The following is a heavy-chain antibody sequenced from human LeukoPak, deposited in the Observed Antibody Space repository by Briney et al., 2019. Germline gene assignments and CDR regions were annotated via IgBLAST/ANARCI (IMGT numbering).Heavy chain of an antibody. CDR3: ARRGEYGSGSYYTYYFDY. J-gene: IGHJ4*02. CDR1: GFTVSSNY. V-gene: IGHV3-53*01. Sequence: GGSLRLSCAASGFTVSSNYMSWVRQAPGKGLEWVTVIYSGGSTYYADSVKGRFTISRDNSKNTLYLQMNSLRAEDTAVYYCARRGEYGSGSYYTYYFDYWGQGTLVTVSS. CDR2: IYSGGST. D-gene: IGHD3-10*01.